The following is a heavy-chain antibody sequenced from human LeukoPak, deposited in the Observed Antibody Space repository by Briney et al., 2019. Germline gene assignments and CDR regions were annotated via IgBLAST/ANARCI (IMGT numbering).Heavy chain of an antibody. CDR2: ISGSGGST. CDR3: AKQSSIAVAGMGDY. V-gene: IGHV3-23*01. D-gene: IGHD6-19*01. Sequence: GGSLRLSCAASGFTFSSYAMSWVRQAPGKGLEWVSAISGSGGSTYYADSVKGRFTISRDNSKNTLYLQMNSLRAEDTAVYYCAKQSSIAVAGMGDYWGQGTLVTVSS. J-gene: IGHJ4*02. CDR1: GFTFSSYA.